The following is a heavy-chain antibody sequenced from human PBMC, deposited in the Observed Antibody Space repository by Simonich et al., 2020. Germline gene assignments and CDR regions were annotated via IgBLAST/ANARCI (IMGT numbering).Heavy chain of an antibody. Sequence: EVQLVEPGGGLVQPGGSLRLSCAASGFTLSSYWMQRVRQDPGEGMGWVERINEKGYRTSHADSVKGRFTISRDNAKNTLDLQRNSLRAEDTAVYYCARGGWSSSWYYWGQGTLVTVSS. D-gene: IGHD6-13*01. J-gene: IGHJ4*02. CDR1: GFTLSSYW. CDR2: INEKGYRT. CDR3: ARGGWSSSWYY. V-gene: IGHV3-74*01.